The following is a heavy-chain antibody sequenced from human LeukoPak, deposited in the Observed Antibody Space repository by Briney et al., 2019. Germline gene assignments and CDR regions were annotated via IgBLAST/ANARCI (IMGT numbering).Heavy chain of an antibody. CDR3: ARGQVYYDSSGLYFDY. J-gene: IGHJ4*02. CDR2: INSDGGST. V-gene: IGHV3-74*01. Sequence: PGGSLRLSCAASGFTFSSYWMHWVRQAPGKGLVWVSRINSDGGSTSYADSVKGRFTISRDNAKNTLYLQMNSLRAEDTAVYYCARGQVYYDSSGLYFDYWGQGTLVTVSS. CDR1: GFTFSSYW. D-gene: IGHD3-22*01.